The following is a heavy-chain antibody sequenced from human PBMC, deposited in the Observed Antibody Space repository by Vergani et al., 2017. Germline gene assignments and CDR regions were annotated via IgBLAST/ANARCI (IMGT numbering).Heavy chain of an antibody. CDR1: GYTFSSYG. Sequence: QVQLVQSGGEVKKPGASVKVSCKASGYTFSSYGISWVRQAPGQGLEWMGWISGYNGNTNYAQKLQGRVTMTTDTSTSTAYMELRSLRSDDTAVYYCARDPIDYGDYSVGRFDYWGQGTRVTVSS. V-gene: IGHV1-18*01. CDR2: ISGYNGNT. J-gene: IGHJ4*02. D-gene: IGHD4-17*01. CDR3: ARDPIDYGDYSVGRFDY.